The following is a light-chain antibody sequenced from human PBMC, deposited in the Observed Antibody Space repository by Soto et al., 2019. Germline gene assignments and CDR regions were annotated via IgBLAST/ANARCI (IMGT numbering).Light chain of an antibody. V-gene: IGLV2-14*01. CDR2: EVR. CDR3: SAYKARSTLV. J-gene: IGLJ3*02. CDR1: MRDVGAYNL. Sequence: QSVLTQPASVSGSAGQSITISCSGTMRDVGAYNLVSWYQQHPGTAPKLIIYEVRNRPSGISSRFSGSRSGNTASLTISGLQPEDEGDYYCSAYKARSTLVFGGGTQLTVL.